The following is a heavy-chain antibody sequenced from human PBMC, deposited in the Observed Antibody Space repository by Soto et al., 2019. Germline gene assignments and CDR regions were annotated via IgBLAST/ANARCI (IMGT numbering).Heavy chain of an antibody. CDR1: GYIFSTYG. Sequence: QAQLVQSGAEVKKPGASVKVSCKASGYIFSTYGVTWVRQAPGQGLEWMGWISGLNGNTDDGQKLQGRVSMTIDTSTSTAYMDLRSLRSDDTAVYYCASAEAYTTSWYAMDVWGQGTTVIVSS. CDR3: ASAEAYTTSWYAMDV. D-gene: IGHD2-2*01. CDR2: ISGLNGNT. V-gene: IGHV1-18*01. J-gene: IGHJ6*02.